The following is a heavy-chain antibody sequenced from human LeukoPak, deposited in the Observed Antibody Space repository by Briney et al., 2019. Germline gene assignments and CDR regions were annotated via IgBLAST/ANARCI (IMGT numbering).Heavy chain of an antibody. Sequence: GASVKVSFKASGSAFTGYYMHWVRGAPGQGGGWRGWINPNSGGTNYSQKFPGRGTMTRETSISTAYMELSRLRSDDTAVYYCATRYCSSTSCYAEYFQHWGQGTLVTVSS. J-gene: IGHJ1*01. V-gene: IGHV1-2*02. CDR2: INPNSGGT. D-gene: IGHD2-2*01. CDR3: ATRYCSSTSCYAEYFQH. CDR1: GSAFTGYY.